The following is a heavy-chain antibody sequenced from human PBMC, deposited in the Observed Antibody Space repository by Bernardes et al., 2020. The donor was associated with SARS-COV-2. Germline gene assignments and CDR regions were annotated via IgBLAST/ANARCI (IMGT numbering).Heavy chain of an antibody. Sequence: GSLRLSCAASGFTFSSYGMHWVRQAPGKGLEWVAVISYDGSNKYYADSVKGRFTISRDNSKNTLYLQMNSLRAEDTAVYYCAKDGVVTAIRGHYYYGMDVWGQGTTVTVSS. J-gene: IGHJ6*02. V-gene: IGHV3-30*18. CDR2: ISYDGSNK. D-gene: IGHD2-21*02. CDR1: GFTFSSYG. CDR3: AKDGVVTAIRGHYYYGMDV.